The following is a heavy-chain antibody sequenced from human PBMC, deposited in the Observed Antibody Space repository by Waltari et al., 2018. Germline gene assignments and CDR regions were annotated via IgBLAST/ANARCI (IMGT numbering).Heavy chain of an antibody. CDR3: ARGDYYDSSGYPDAFDI. CDR1: GYSFTSYW. V-gene: IGHV5-51*03. Sequence: EVQLVQSGAEVKTPGESLKISCKGSGYSFTSYWIGWLRLMPAKGLEWMGIIYPGDSDTRYSPSFQGQVTISADKSISTAYLQWSSLKASDTAMYYCARGDYYDSSGYPDAFDIWGQGTMVTVSS. J-gene: IGHJ3*02. CDR2: IYPGDSDT. D-gene: IGHD3-22*01.